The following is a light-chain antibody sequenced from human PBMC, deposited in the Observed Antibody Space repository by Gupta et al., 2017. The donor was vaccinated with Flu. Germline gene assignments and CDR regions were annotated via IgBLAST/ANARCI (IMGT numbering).Light chain of an antibody. J-gene: IGLJ2*01. CDR3: QVWDSSSDHPV. V-gene: IGLV3-21*02. Sequence: CVLTPPPSASGAPGQTARITCGGNNSGSKSVHWYQQKPGQAPVLVVYDNNDRPSGIPERFSGSNSGNTATLTISRVEAEGEADYYCQVWDSSSDHPVFGGGTKLTVL. CDR1: NSGSKS. CDR2: DNN.